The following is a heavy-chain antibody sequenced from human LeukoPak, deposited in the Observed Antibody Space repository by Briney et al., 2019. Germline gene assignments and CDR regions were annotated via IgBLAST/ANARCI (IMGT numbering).Heavy chain of an antibody. Sequence: SETLSLTCAVYGGSFSDYSWTWIRQPPGKGLEWIGEINHSGGTNYNPSLKSRVSTSVDTSKNQFSLKLSSVTAADTAVYYCARGGRKLPFDYWGQGTLVTVSS. CDR1: GGSFSDYS. D-gene: IGHD2-21*01. V-gene: IGHV4-34*01. CDR3: ARGGRKLPFDY. CDR2: INHSGGT. J-gene: IGHJ4*02.